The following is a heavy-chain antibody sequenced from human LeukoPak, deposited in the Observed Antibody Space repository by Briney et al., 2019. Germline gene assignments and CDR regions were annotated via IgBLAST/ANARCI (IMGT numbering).Heavy chain of an antibody. D-gene: IGHD2-2*01. CDR2: IYYSGSI. CDR1: GGSISSSNYY. Sequence: PSETLSLTCTVSGGSISSSNYYWGWIRQPPGKGLEWIGSIYYSGSIYHNPSLKSRVTISVDTSKNQFSLNLSSVTAADTAVYYCARQRRYCSSTSCYFGYYGLDVWGQGTTVTVSS. CDR3: ARQRRYCSSTSCYFGYYGLDV. V-gene: IGHV4-39*01. J-gene: IGHJ6*02.